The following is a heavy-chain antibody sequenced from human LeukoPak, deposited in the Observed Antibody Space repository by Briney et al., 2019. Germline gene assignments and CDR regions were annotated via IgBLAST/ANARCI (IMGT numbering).Heavy chain of an antibody. CDR3: ASSADCGGDCYSPFDL. J-gene: IGHJ2*01. D-gene: IGHD2-21*02. Sequence: SVSVSCTASGGTFSSYAISWVRQAPGQGLEWMGRIIPILGIANYAQKFQGRVTITADKSTSTAYMELSSLRSEDTAVYYCASSADCGGDCYSPFDLWGRGTLVTVSS. V-gene: IGHV1-69*04. CDR2: IIPILGIA. CDR1: GGTFSSYA.